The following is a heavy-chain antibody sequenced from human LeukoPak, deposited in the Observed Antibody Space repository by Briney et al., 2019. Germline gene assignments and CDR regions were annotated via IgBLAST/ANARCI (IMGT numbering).Heavy chain of an antibody. CDR1: GFTFSSYA. CDR3: VKDPTSAAAWFDP. V-gene: IGHV3-64D*06. J-gene: IGHJ5*02. Sequence: GGSLRLSCSASGFTFSSYAMHWVRQAPGKGLEYVSAISSNGGSTYYADSVKGRFTIFRDNSKNTLYLQMSSLRAEDTAVYYCVKDPTSAAAWFDPWGQGTLVTVSS. CDR2: ISSNGGST. D-gene: IGHD6-13*01.